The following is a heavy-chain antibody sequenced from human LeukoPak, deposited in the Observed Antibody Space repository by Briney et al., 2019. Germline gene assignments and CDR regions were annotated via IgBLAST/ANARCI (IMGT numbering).Heavy chain of an antibody. J-gene: IGHJ5*02. Sequence: SETLSLTCAVYGGSFGGYYWSTSRQPPGKGLEWIGEINHSGSTNYNPSLKSRVTISVDTSKNQFSLKLSSVTAADTAVYYCARLGRYSSSSAWGQGTLVTVSS. D-gene: IGHD6-6*01. V-gene: IGHV4-34*01. CDR1: GGSFGGYY. CDR3: ARLGRYSSSSA. CDR2: INHSGST.